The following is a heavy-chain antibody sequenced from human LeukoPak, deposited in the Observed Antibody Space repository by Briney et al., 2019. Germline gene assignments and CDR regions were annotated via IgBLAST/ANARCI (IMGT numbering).Heavy chain of an antibody. J-gene: IGHJ4*02. CDR3: ARSPDGFDY. CDR2: INTDGTTT. CDR1: GLPFSNYW. V-gene: IGHV3-74*01. Sequence: GGSLRLSCAASGLPFSNYWIHWVRQAPGEGLVWVSRINTDGTTTSYADSVKGRFTISRDNAKNSLYLQMNSLRAEDTAVYYCARSPDGFDYWGQGTLVTVSS. D-gene: IGHD2-8*01.